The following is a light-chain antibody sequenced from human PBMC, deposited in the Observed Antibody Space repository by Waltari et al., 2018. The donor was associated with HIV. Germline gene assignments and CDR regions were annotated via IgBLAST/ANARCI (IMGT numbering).Light chain of an antibody. CDR2: KDS. Sequence: SYELTQPPSVSVSPGQTARITCSGDAFPKPYAYWYQQKPGQAPVLVIYKDSERPSGIPERFFGSSSGTTVTLTISGVQAEDEADYYCQSADSSGTPWVFGGGTKLTVL. CDR3: QSADSSGTPWV. J-gene: IGLJ3*02. V-gene: IGLV3-25*03. CDR1: AFPKPY.